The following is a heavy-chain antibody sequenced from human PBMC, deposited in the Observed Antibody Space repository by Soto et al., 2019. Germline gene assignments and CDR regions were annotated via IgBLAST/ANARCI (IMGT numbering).Heavy chain of an antibody. Sequence: QVQLVESGGGVFQAGRSLRLSCAASGFTFSSYGMHWVRQAPGKGLEWVAVISYDGSNKYYADSVKGRFTISRDNSKNTLYLQMNSLRAEDTAVYYCAKGLREFDYWGQGTLVTVSS. CDR2: ISYDGSNK. CDR3: AKGLREFDY. CDR1: GFTFSSYG. D-gene: IGHD3-10*01. J-gene: IGHJ4*02. V-gene: IGHV3-30*18.